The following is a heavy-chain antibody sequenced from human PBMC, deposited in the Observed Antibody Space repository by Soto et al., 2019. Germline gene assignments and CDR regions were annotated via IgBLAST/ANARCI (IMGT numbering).Heavy chain of an antibody. CDR2: ISYDGSNK. V-gene: IGHV3-30-3*01. Sequence: GGSLRLSCAASGFTFSSYAMHWVRQAPGKGLEWVAVISYDGSNKYYADSVKGRFTISRDNSKNTLYLQMNSLRAEDTAVYYCARDYYYDSSGYLDYWGQGTLVTVSS. J-gene: IGHJ4*02. CDR1: GFTFSSYA. D-gene: IGHD3-22*01. CDR3: ARDYYYDSSGYLDY.